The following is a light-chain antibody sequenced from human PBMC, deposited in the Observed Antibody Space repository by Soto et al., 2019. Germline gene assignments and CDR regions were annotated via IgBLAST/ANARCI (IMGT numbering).Light chain of an antibody. CDR1: QSVSSN. J-gene: IGKJ4*01. Sequence: DIVMTQSPAFVSASLGERVTLSCRASQSVSSNLTWYQQKPGQAPRLLIYRTSNRVTGIPDRFSGSGSETDFTLTISSLEPEDSAVYYCQQRSNWPSLTFGGGTKVDI. CDR2: RTS. CDR3: QQRSNWPSLT. V-gene: IGKV3-11*01.